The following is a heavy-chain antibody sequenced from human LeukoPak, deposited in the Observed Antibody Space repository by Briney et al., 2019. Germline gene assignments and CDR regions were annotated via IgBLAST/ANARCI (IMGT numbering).Heavy chain of an antibody. CDR3: ARDYGDYDGFDI. CDR2: INPSGGST. Sequence: ASVKVSCKASGYTFTSYYMHWVRQAPGQGLEWMGIINPSGGSTSYAQKFQGRVTITTDESTSTAYMELSSLRSEDTAVYYCARDYGDYDGFDIWGQGTMVTVSS. CDR1: GYTFTSYY. D-gene: IGHD4-17*01. J-gene: IGHJ3*02. V-gene: IGHV1-46*01.